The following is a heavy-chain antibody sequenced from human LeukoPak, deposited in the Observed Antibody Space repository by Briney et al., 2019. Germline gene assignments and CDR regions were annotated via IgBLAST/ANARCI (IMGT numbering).Heavy chain of an antibody. V-gene: IGHV3-13*01. CDR3: ARARGYSDAFDI. CDR2: IGTAGDT. D-gene: IGHD5-12*01. CDR1: GFTFSSYD. Sequence: GGSLRLSCAASGFTFSSYDMHWVRQAPGKGLEWVSAIGTAGDTYYPGSVKGRFTISRENAKNSLYLQMNSLRAGDTAVYYCARARGYSDAFDIWGQGTMVTVSS. J-gene: IGHJ3*02.